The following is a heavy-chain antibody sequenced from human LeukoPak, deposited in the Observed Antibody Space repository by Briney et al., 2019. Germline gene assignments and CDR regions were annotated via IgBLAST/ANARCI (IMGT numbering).Heavy chain of an antibody. J-gene: IGHJ4*02. CDR2: IHHGGST. Sequence: GSLRLSCAASGFTFSNNVMSWVRQPPGKGLEWIGEIHHGGSTYYKPSLRSRVTISVDKSRNHFSLEMNSVTAADTAVYYCAREIPVFFASTLDSWGQGILVTVSS. CDR3: AREIPVFFASTLDS. CDR1: GFTFSNNVM. V-gene: IGHV4-4*02. D-gene: IGHD2-2*01.